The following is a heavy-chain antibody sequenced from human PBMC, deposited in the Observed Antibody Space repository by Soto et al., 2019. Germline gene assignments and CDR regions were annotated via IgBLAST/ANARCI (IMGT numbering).Heavy chain of an antibody. D-gene: IGHD5-18*01. J-gene: IGHJ6*02. CDR1: GFTFSSYA. CDR3: ARDGPDTAMAPYYYYGMDV. V-gene: IGHV3-30-3*01. Sequence: PGGSLRLSCAASGFTFSSYAMHCVRQAPGKGLVWVAVISYDGSNKYYADSVKGRFTISRDNSKNTLYLQMNSLRAEDTAVYYCARDGPDTAMAPYYYYGMDVWGQGTTVTVSS. CDR2: ISYDGSNK.